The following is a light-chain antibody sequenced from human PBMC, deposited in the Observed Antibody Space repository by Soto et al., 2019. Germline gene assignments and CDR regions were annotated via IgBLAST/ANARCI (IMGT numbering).Light chain of an antibody. CDR2: DAS. Sequence: DIQMTQSPSSLSTSLGDRVTITCQASHDISNYLNWYQQKPGKAPKLLIYDASNLETGVPSRFSGSGSGTDFTFTISSLQPEDFATYYCQQSYRTPHTFGPGTKLETK. CDR1: HDISNY. CDR3: QQSYRTPHT. J-gene: IGKJ2*01. V-gene: IGKV1-33*01.